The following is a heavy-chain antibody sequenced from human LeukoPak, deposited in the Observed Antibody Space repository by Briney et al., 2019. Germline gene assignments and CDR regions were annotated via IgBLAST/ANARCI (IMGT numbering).Heavy chain of an antibody. CDR1: GFTFNNYE. CDR2: ISGSARTT. D-gene: IGHD4-23*01. V-gene: IGHV3-48*03. CDR3: VRDRNGGNTFDH. Sequence: GGSLRLSCAVSGFTFNNYEMNWVRQAPGKGLEWVSYISGSARTTYYADSVQGRFTISRDNAENLLFLQMNSLRAEDTAVYYCVRDRNGGNTFDHWGQGTLVTVSS. J-gene: IGHJ4*02.